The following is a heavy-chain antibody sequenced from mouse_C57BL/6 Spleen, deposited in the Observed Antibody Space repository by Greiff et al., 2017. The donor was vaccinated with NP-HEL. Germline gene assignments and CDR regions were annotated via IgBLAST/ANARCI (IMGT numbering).Heavy chain of an antibody. CDR1: GYTFTSYC. D-gene: IGHD2-2*01. J-gene: IGHJ2*01. CDR3: ARENYGYDGGGY. V-gene: IGHV1-50*01. Sequence: VQLQQPGAELVKPGASVKLSCKASGYTFTSYCMQWVKQRPGQGLEWIGEIDPSARYTNYNQKFKGKATLTVDTSSSTAYMQLSSLTSEDSAVYYCARENYGYDGGGYWGQGTTLTVSS. CDR2: IDPSARYT.